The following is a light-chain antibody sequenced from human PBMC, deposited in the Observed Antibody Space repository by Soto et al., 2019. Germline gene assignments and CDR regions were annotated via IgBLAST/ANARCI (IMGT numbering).Light chain of an antibody. Sequence: DTVMTQSPDSLAVSLGERATINCKSSQSLLYSSNNENYLACYQQKPGQPPQLLIYWASTREYGVPDRFSGSGSGTDFTLTISSLQAEDVAVYYCQQYYSAPYTFGQGTKLEIK. CDR1: QSLLYSSNNENY. V-gene: IGKV4-1*01. CDR3: QQYYSAPYT. CDR2: WAS. J-gene: IGKJ2*01.